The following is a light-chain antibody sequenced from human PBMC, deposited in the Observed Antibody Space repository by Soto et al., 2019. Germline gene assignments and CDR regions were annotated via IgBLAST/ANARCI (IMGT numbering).Light chain of an antibody. CDR1: QSVLYSSNNKSY. V-gene: IGKV4-1*01. CDR3: QQYYSTPLT. CDR2: WAS. J-gene: IGKJ4*01. Sequence: DIVMTQSPDSLAVSLGERATINCKSSQSVLYSSNNKSYLAWFQQKPGQPPKLLIDWASNRESGVPDRFSGSGSGTDFTLSISSLQAGDVAVYYCQQYYSTPLTFGGGTKVEIK.